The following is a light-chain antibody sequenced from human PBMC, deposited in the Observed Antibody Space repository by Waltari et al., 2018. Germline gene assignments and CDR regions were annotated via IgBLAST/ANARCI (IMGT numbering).Light chain of an antibody. V-gene: IGLV3-25*03. J-gene: IGLJ1*01. CDR1: AFPRQF. CDR2: KDT. CDR3: LSADSSGPYLYV. Sequence: SSELTQPPSVSVSPGQTARITCSGDAFPRQFAYWSQQKPGQAPVLVIYKDTERPSGIPERFSGSSSGTTVTLTISGVQAEDEADYYCLSADSSGPYLYVFGTGTTVTVL.